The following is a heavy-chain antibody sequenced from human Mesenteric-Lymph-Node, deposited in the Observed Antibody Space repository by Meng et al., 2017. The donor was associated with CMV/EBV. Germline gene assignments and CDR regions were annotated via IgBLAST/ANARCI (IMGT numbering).Heavy chain of an antibody. Sequence: GGSLKISCAASGFTVSSNYMSWVRQAPGKGLEWVPVIYSGGSTYYADSVKGRFTISRDNSKNTLYLQMNSLRAEDTAVYYCAKGNYGVVKYGMDVWGQGTTVTVSS. CDR3: AKGNYGVVKYGMDV. J-gene: IGHJ6*02. V-gene: IGHV3-53*01. CDR1: GFTVSSNY. D-gene: IGHD1-7*01. CDR2: IYSGGST.